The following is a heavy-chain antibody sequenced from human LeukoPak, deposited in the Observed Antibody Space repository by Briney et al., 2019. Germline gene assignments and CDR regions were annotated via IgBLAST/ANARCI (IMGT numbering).Heavy chain of an antibody. CDR2: INHSGST. V-gene: IGHV4-34*01. CDR1: GGSFSGYY. CDR3: AIYGSGSYYYFDY. Sequence: KPSETLSLTCAVYGGSFSGYYWSWIRQPPGKGLEWIGEINHSGSTNYNPSLKSRVTISVDTSKNQFSLKLSSVTAADTAVYYCAIYGSGSYYYFDYWGQGTLVTVSS. J-gene: IGHJ4*02. D-gene: IGHD3-10*01.